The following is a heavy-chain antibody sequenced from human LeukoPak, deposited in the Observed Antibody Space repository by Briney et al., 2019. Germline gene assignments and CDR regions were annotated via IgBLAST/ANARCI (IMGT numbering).Heavy chain of an antibody. D-gene: IGHD2-2*01. J-gene: IGHJ6*02. CDR3: ARDSRIVVVPAAPYYYYYGMDV. Sequence: PGGSLRLSCAASGFTFSDYYMSWIRQAPGKGLEWVSYISSSGSTIYYADSVKGRFTISRDNAKNSLYLQMNSLRAEDTAVNYCARDSRIVVVPAAPYYYYYGMDVWGQGTTVTVSS. V-gene: IGHV3-11*01. CDR1: GFTFSDYY. CDR2: ISSSGSTI.